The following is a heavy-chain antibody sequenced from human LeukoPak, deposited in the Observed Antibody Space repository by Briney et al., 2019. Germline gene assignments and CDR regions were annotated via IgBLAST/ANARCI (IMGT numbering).Heavy chain of an antibody. CDR1: GYTFTGYY. V-gene: IGHV1-2*02. J-gene: IGHJ5*02. Sequence: ASVKVSCKASGYTFTGYYIHWVRQAPGQGLEWMGWINPSTGGTNYAQKFQGRVTMTRDTSISTANMELSRLRSDDTAVYYCARGSDWFDPWGQGTLVTVSS. D-gene: IGHD6-6*01. CDR2: INPSTGGT. CDR3: ARGSDWFDP.